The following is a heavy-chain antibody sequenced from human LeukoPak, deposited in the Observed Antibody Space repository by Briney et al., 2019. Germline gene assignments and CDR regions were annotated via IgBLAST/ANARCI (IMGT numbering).Heavy chain of an antibody. Sequence: PGGSLRLSCTASGFTFGDYAMSWFRQAPGKGLEWVGFIRSKAYGGTTEYAASVKGRFTISRDDSKSIAYLQMNSLKTEDTAVYYCTRVGDYGDHYGMDVWGQGTTVTVSS. V-gene: IGHV3-49*03. CDR2: IRSKAYGGTT. J-gene: IGHJ6*02. CDR3: TRVGDYGDHYGMDV. CDR1: GFTFGDYA. D-gene: IGHD4-17*01.